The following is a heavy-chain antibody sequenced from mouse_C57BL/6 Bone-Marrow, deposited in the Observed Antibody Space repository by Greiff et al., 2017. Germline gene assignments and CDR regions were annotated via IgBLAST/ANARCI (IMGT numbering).Heavy chain of an antibody. CDR1: GYTFTDYN. Sequence: EVQLQQSGPELVKPGASVKMSCKASGYTFTDYNMHWVKQSHGKSLEWIGYINPNNGGTSYNQKFKGKATLTVNKSSSTAYMALRSLTSEDSAVYYCARTTVVATYYAMDYWGQGTSVTVSS. J-gene: IGHJ4*01. CDR2: INPNNGGT. CDR3: ARTTVVATYYAMDY. V-gene: IGHV1-22*01. D-gene: IGHD1-1*01.